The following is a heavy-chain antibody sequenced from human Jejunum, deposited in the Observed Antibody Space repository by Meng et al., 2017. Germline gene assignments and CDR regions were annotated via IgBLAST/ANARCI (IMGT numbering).Heavy chain of an antibody. CDR1: SDSIKTSY. CDR3: ARGGDPRAYYFDY. D-gene: IGHD3-10*01. Sequence: QVHLQDSGPSLVKPSGTLSLTCTVSSDSIKTSYWSCILQSPGKGLEWIGYIYDRGNPNYNPSLKSRATMSKDTSKNQFSLNLNSVTAADTAVYYCARGGDPRAYYFDYWGQGNLVTVSS. CDR2: IYDRGNP. J-gene: IGHJ4*02. V-gene: IGHV4-59*12.